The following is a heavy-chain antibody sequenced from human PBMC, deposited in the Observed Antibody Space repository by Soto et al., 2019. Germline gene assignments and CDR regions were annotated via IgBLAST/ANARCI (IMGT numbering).Heavy chain of an antibody. CDR2: ISSTSKYI. CDR3: ARCLNSGWFDY. CDR1: GFTFSNYS. Sequence: EVQLVESGGGLVKPGGSLRVSCAASGFTFSNYSMNWVRQAPGKGLEWVSSISSTSKYIYYADSVKGRFTISRDNAKKSLYLQMNSLRAEDTAVYYCARCLNSGWFDYWGQGTLVTVSA. V-gene: IGHV3-21*01. J-gene: IGHJ5*01. D-gene: IGHD6-19*01.